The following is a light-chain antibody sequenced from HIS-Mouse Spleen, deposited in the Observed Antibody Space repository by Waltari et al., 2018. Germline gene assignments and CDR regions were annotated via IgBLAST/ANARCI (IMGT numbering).Light chain of an antibody. J-gene: IGLJ2*01. CDR2: EVS. V-gene: IGLV2-8*01. CDR3: SSYAGSNNLV. CDR1: SSDVGGYNY. Sequence: QSALPQHPSASGSPGQSVTISCPGTSSDVGGYNYVSWYQQHPGKAPKLMIYEVSKRPSGVPDRFSGSKSGNTASLTVSGLQAEDEADYYCSSYAGSNNLVFGGGTKLTVL.